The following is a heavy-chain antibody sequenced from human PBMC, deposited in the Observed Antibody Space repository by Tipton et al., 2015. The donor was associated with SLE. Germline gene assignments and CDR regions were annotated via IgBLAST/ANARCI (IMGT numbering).Heavy chain of an antibody. V-gene: IGHV4-31*03. D-gene: IGHD6-13*01. J-gene: IGHJ4*02. CDR3: ARVASHSPTWHGGFDY. Sequence: TLSLTCTVSGGSMTSSDYYWGWIRQPPGKGLEWIGNIHYSGSTYYNPSLKSRVTISVDTSKNQFSLSLSSVTAADTAVYYCARVASHSPTWHGGFDYWGQGTLVTVSS. CDR1: GGSMTSSDYY. CDR2: IHYSGST.